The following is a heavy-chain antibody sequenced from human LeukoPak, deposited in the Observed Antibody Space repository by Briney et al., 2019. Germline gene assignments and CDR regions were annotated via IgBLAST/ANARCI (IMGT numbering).Heavy chain of an antibody. CDR2: ISSSGSTI. CDR3: ATWGYYDRSGYSPDFDY. D-gene: IGHD3-22*01. Sequence: PGGSLRLSCAASGFTFSSYEMNWFRQAPGKGLEGVSYISSSGSTIYYADSVKGRFTISRDNAKNSLYLQMNSLRAEDTAVYYCATWGYYDRSGYSPDFDYWGQGTLVTVSS. CDR1: GFTFSSYE. V-gene: IGHV3-48*03. J-gene: IGHJ4*02.